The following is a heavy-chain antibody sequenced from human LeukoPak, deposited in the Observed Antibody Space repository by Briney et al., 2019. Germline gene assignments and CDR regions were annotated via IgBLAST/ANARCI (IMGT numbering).Heavy chain of an antibody. Sequence: PSETLSLTCTVSGGSISSSSYYWGWLRQPPGTGREWNGSIYYSGSTYYNPSLRGRVTISVDTSKNQFSLKLSSVTAADTAVYYCARDLGPGSSGWLPSNDAFDIWGQGTMVTVSS. D-gene: IGHD5-24*01. V-gene: IGHV4-39*07. CDR1: GGSISSSSYY. CDR3: ARDLGPGSSGWLPSNDAFDI. CDR2: IYYSGST. J-gene: IGHJ3*02.